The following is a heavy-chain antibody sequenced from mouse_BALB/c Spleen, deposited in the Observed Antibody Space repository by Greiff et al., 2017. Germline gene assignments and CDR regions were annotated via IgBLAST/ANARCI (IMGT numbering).Heavy chain of an antibody. J-gene: IGHJ4*01. CDR3: ARLAGTEAMDY. CDR2: ISYSGST. Sequence: EVKLQESGPGLVKPSQSLSLTCTVTGYSITSDYAWNWIRQFPGNKLEWMGYISYSGSTSYNPSLKSRISITRDTSKNQFFLQLNSVTTEDTATYYCARLAGTEAMDYWGQGTSVTVSS. CDR1: GYSITSDYA. D-gene: IGHD4-1*01. V-gene: IGHV3-2*02.